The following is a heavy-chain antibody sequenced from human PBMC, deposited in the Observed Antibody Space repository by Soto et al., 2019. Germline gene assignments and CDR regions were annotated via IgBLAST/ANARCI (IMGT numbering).Heavy chain of an antibody. CDR2: VYHSGST. J-gene: IGHJ4*02. Sequence: TSETLSLTCAVSGDSISSTFWWTWVRQPPGKGLEWVGGVYHSGSTRYNPSLKSRVTISVDKPNNQFSLKLSSVTAADTAVYYCASNSYGYTFYYYWGQGTLVTVSS. CDR1: GDSISSTFW. V-gene: IGHV4-4*02. CDR3: ASNSYGYTFYYY. D-gene: IGHD5-18*01.